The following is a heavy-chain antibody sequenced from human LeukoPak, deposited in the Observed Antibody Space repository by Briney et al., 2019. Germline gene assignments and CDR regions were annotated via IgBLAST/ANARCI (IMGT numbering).Heavy chain of an antibody. Sequence: GGSLRLSCAASGFTFSSYAMHWVRQAPGKGLEWVAVISYDGSNKYYADSVKGRFTISRDNSKNTLYLQMNSLRSDDTAVYYCARASHARYYYDSSGFGDFDYWGQGTLVTVSS. CDR3: ARASHARYYYDSSGFGDFDY. CDR1: GFTFSSYA. J-gene: IGHJ4*02. V-gene: IGHV3-30-3*01. D-gene: IGHD3-22*01. CDR2: ISYDGSNK.